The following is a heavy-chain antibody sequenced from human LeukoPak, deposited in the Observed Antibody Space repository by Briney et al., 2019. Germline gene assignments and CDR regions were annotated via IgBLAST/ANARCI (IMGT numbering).Heavy chain of an antibody. CDR1: GFTFSSYV. CDR3: AKGIYTSTSYYDS. CDR2: IIGGGDYT. Sequence: GGSLRLSCAASGFTFSSYVMTWVRQAPGKGLAWVSTIIGGGDYTYYVDSVKGRFTISRDNSKNTLYLQVNSLRAEDTAVYYCAKGIYTSTSYYDSWGQGTLVTVSS. J-gene: IGHJ4*02. V-gene: IGHV3-23*01. D-gene: IGHD2-2*01.